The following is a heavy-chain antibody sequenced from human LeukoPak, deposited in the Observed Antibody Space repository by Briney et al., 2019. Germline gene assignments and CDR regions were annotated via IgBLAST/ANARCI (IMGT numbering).Heavy chain of an antibody. D-gene: IGHD5-18*01. Sequence: SETLSLTCAVSGGSFSAYYCSWIRQPPGKGLEWIGEINHSEYTNYNPSLESRVTVSVDTSKNQFSLKLSSVTAADTAVYYCARGRRGYSYGYSGYYHYMDVWGKGTTVTVSS. CDR1: GGSFSAYY. J-gene: IGHJ6*03. CDR2: INHSEYT. CDR3: ARGRRGYSYGYSGYYHYMDV. V-gene: IGHV4-34*01.